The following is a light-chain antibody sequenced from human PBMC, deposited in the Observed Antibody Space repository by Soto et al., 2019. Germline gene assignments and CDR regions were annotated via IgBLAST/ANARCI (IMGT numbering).Light chain of an antibody. Sequence: QSVLTQPASVSGSPGQSIAISCTGTSSDVGAYDYVSWYQQHPGEAPKLMIFDVTRRPSGVSDRFSGSKSGTTASLTISGLQAEDEADYYCTSYTTKSTVAFGGGTKVTAL. CDR3: TSYTTKSTVA. CDR2: DVT. J-gene: IGLJ2*01. V-gene: IGLV2-14*03. CDR1: SSDVGAYDY.